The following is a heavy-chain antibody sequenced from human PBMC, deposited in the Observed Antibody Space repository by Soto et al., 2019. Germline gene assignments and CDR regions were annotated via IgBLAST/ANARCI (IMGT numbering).Heavy chain of an antibody. CDR1: GFNVSSYG. D-gene: IGHD5-18*01. V-gene: IGHV3-30-3*01. CDR3: ARVWVGYPNFDF. Sequence: QVQLVESGGGVVQPGRSLRLSCAASGFNVSSYGLHWVRQAPGKGLEWLAFISYDGSDKFYAVSVKGRFTISRDSAKNTLYLQMNSLRAEDTAVYFCARVWVGYPNFDFWVQGTLVTVSS. CDR2: ISYDGSDK. J-gene: IGHJ4*02.